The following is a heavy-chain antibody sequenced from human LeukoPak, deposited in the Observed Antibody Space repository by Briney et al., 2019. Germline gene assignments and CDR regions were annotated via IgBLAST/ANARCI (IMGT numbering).Heavy chain of an antibody. J-gene: IGHJ4*02. CDR3: ASLSPHYGDYADY. CDR2: ISSSGSTI. D-gene: IGHD4-17*01. CDR1: GFTFSDYY. Sequence: GGSLRLSCAASGFTFSDYYMSWIRQAPGKGLEWVSYISSSGSTIYYADSVKGRFTISRDNAKNSLYLQMNSLRAEDTAVYYCASLSPHYGDYADYWGQGTLVTVSS. V-gene: IGHV3-11*01.